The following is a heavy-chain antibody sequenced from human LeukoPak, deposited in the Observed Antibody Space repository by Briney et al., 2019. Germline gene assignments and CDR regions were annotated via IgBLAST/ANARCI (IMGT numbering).Heavy chain of an antibody. CDR3: ASWPVGWYGEDS. CDR1: GLSVSSNF. J-gene: IGHJ4*02. V-gene: IGHV3-53*01. Sequence: GGSLRLSCAATGLSVSSNFMSWVRQAAGKGLEWVSVIYGGGRTYYADSVKGRFTISRDTPKNTLYLQMNSLRGEDTAVYYCASWPVGWYGEDSWGQGTLVTVSS. CDR2: IYGGGRT. D-gene: IGHD6-19*01.